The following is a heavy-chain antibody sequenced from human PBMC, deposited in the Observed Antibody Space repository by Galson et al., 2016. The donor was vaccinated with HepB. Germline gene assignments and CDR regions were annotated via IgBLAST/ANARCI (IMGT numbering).Heavy chain of an antibody. D-gene: IGHD3-22*01. Sequence: SVKVSCKASGYTFTRYGISWVRQAPGQGIEWMAWISAYNGNTNYAQKFQGRVTMATDTSTSIAYMELKSLRSDDTAVYYCARDWYYDSLDFDPLDIWGQGTVVTVSS. J-gene: IGHJ3*02. V-gene: IGHV1-18*01. CDR3: ARDWYYDSLDFDPLDI. CDR1: GYTFTRYG. CDR2: ISAYNGNT.